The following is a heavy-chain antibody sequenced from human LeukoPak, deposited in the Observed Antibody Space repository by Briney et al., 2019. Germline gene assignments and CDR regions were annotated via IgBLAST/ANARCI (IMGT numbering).Heavy chain of an antibody. CDR1: GGTFSYYA. V-gene: IGHV1-69*04. J-gene: IGHJ6*02. CDR2: IIPILGIT. Sequence: SVKVSCKASGGTFSYYAISWVRQAPGQGLEWMGRIIPILGITNYAQKFQGRVTITADKSTSTAYMELSRLRSDDSAIYYCTRDHCSFANCYEDYYYGMDVWGQGTTVTVSS. CDR3: TRDHCSFANCYEDYYYGMDV. D-gene: IGHD2-2*01.